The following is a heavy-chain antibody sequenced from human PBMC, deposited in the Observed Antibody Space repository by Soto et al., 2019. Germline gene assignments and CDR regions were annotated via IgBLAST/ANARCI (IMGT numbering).Heavy chain of an antibody. CDR1: GFTFNSYT. CDR3: AKVRCSGNSCYVPDY. V-gene: IGHV3-23*01. J-gene: IGHJ4*01. D-gene: IGHD2-15*01. Sequence: GGSLRLSCAASGFTFNSYTMAWVRQAPGKRLEWVSSISGSGGSPSYADSVQGRFTISRDNSRNTLSLQMNSLRAEDTATYYYAKVRCSGNSCYVPDYWGHGTLVIGSS. CDR2: ISGSGGSP.